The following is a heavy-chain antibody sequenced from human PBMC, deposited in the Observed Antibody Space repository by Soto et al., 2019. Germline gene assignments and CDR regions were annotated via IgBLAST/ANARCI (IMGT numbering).Heavy chain of an antibody. J-gene: IGHJ6*02. V-gene: IGHV5-10-1*01. D-gene: IGHD2-2*01. CDR2: IDPSDSYT. CDR3: ARLYTGYCSSTICYAASNYYYGMDV. Sequence: GESLKISCKGSGYSFTSYWISWVRQMPGKGLEWMGRIDPSDSYTNYSPSFQGHVTISADKSISTAYLQWSSLKASDTAMYYCARLYTGYCSSTICYAASNYYYGMDVWGQGTTVTVSS. CDR1: GYSFTSYW.